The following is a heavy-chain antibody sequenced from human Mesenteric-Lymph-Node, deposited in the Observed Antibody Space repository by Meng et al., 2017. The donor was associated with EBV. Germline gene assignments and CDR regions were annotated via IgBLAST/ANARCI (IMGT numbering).Heavy chain of an antibody. CDR2: IVPYFATT. J-gene: IGHJ5*02. D-gene: IGHD3-22*01. CDR1: GGTLERFG. CDR3: AGGNHGFSRGYYWRDL. Sequence: QVQVVEPGPEVRKAGSSVRVSCKASGGTLERFGISWVRQAPGQGLEWLGEIVPYFATTNYAQKFRGRLMITADDSTATAYMELSSLRSGDTAIYFCAGGNHGFSRGYYWRDLWGQGTLVTVSS. V-gene: IGHV1-69*01.